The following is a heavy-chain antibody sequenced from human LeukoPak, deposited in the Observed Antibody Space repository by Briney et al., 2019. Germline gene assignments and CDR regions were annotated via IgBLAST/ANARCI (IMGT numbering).Heavy chain of an antibody. CDR3: AKDLGYSSGWSPFEY. CDR2: ISGSGGST. Sequence: GGSLRLSCAASGVTFSSYAMRWVRQAPGKGLEWVSDISGSGGSTYYAASVKGRFTISRDNSENTLYLQMNRLRAEDTAVYYCAKDLGYSSGWSPFEYWGQGTLVTVSS. V-gene: IGHV3-23*01. J-gene: IGHJ4*02. D-gene: IGHD6-19*01. CDR1: GVTFSSYA.